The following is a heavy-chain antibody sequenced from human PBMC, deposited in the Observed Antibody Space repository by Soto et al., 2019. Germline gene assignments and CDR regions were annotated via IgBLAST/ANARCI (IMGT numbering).Heavy chain of an antibody. Sequence: EVQLLESGGGLVQPGGSLRLSCVASGFTFTSYAMTWVRQLPGQGLEWVSSVTNTGGITHYANSVKGRFTISRDNSKNTVYLQMNSLRAEDTAIYYCAKIYRSCTYSNCYSRSPPDSWGQGTLVTVSA. CDR2: VTNTGGIT. CDR3: AKIYRSCTYSNCYSRSPPDS. J-gene: IGHJ5*01. D-gene: IGHD2-15*01. CDR1: GFTFTSYA. V-gene: IGHV3-23*01.